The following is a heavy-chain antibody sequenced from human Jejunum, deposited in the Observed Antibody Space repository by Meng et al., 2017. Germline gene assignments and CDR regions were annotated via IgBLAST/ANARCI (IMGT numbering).Heavy chain of an antibody. Sequence: QGPLREAGPGLLKPSGTLSLTCAVSGGSISTSDWWSWVRQPPGKGLEWIGEIHHSGSTNYNPSLKSRVTISVDKSKNQFSLKLNSVTAADTAVYYCAREWSGSYRHFDYWGQGTLVTVSS. CDR3: AREWSGSYRHFDY. V-gene: IGHV4-4*02. D-gene: IGHD1-26*01. CDR2: IHHSGST. J-gene: IGHJ4*02. CDR1: GGSISTSDW.